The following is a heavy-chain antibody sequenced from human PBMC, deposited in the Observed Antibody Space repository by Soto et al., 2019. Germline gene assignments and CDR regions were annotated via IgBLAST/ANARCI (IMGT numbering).Heavy chain of an antibody. V-gene: IGHV5-51*01. CDR2: ILPGDSDT. J-gene: IGHJ4*02. D-gene: IGHD6-13*01. CDR1: GYSFINYW. CDR3: ARLSGSWTPDY. Sequence: GESLKISCNGSGYSFINYWIGLVRQMPGKGLEWMGIILPGDSDTRYSPSFQGQVTISVDESINTAYLQWNSLKASDIAMYYCARLSGSWTPDYWGLGTLVTVSS.